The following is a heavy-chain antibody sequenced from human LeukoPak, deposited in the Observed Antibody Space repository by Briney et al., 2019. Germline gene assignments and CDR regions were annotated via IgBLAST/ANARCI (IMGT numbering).Heavy chain of an antibody. CDR2: LSYDGSNK. V-gene: IGHV3-30*04. J-gene: IGHJ4*02. CDR3: ARDRSLDY. CDR1: GFTFSGYA. Sequence: GGSLRLSCAASGFTFSGYAMHWVRQAPGKGLEGVAVLSYDGSNKYYADSVKGRFTISRDNSKDTLYLQMNSLRAEDTAVYYCARDRSLDYWGQGTLVTVSS.